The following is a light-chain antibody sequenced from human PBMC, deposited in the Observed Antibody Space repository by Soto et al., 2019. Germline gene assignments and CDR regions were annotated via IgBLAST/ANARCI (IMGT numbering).Light chain of an antibody. Sequence: IVLTQYTGTLSLSPGERATLSCRASQSVSSTYLIWYQQKPGQAPRLLIYGASSRATGVPDWFSGGGSGTDFTLTISRLEPEDFAVYYCQHFVNSLTWTFGQGSNV. CDR1: QSVSSTY. V-gene: IGKV3-20*01. CDR2: GAS. CDR3: QHFVNSLTWT. J-gene: IGKJ1*01.